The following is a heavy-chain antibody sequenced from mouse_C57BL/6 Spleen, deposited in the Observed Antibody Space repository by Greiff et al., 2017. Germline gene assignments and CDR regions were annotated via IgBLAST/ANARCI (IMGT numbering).Heavy chain of an antibody. J-gene: IGHJ2*01. Sequence: VQLQQSGAELVRPGASVKLSCTASGFNIKDYYMHWVKQRPEPGLEWIGRIDPEDGDTEYAPKFQGKATMTADTSSNTAYLQLSSLTSEDTAVYYCTTKDYGSINYFDYWGQGTTLTVSS. D-gene: IGHD1-1*01. CDR1: GFNIKDYY. V-gene: IGHV14-1*01. CDR3: TTKDYGSINYFDY. CDR2: IDPEDGDT.